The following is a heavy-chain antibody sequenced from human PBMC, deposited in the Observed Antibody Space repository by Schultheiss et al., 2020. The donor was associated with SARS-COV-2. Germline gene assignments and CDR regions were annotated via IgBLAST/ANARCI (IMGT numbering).Heavy chain of an antibody. CDR3: ARISAYGDYRVYY. V-gene: IGHV5-10-1*01. Sequence: GESLKISCKGSGYSFISYWISWVRQMPGKGLEWIGRIDPSDSYTKYSPSFQGHVTISADKSISTAYVQWSSLKASDTAMYYCARISAYGDYRVYYWGQGTLVTVSS. D-gene: IGHD4-17*01. CDR1: GYSFISYW. J-gene: IGHJ4*02. CDR2: IDPSDSYT.